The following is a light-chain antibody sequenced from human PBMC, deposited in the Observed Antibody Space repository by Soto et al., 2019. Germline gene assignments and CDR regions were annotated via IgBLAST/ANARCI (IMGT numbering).Light chain of an antibody. CDR1: GSDIGAYNY. J-gene: IGLJ1*01. V-gene: IGLV2-14*01. CDR3: SSSTTSYFYV. Sequence: SVLPQPASLSGSPGQSITISCTGSGSDIGAYNYVSWYQQHPGKAPKLLIHGVTRRPSGVSSRFSASKSAYTASLTISGLQAEDEANYYCSSSTTSYFYVFGPGTKVTVL. CDR2: GVT.